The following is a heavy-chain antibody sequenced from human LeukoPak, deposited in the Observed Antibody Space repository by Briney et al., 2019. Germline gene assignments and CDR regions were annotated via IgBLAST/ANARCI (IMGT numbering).Heavy chain of an antibody. Sequence: SETLSLTCSVSGGSISSNSHYWAWLRQPPGKGLEWIGSIYYSGGAYFNLSLKSRGSMSRDRTKNQFSLKLTSVSAADTAVYYCARDAKVGIAAAGFNYWGQGTLVTVSS. CDR3: ARDAKVGIAAAGFNY. J-gene: IGHJ4*02. CDR2: IYYSGGA. CDR1: GGSISSNSHY. V-gene: IGHV4-39*07. D-gene: IGHD6-13*01.